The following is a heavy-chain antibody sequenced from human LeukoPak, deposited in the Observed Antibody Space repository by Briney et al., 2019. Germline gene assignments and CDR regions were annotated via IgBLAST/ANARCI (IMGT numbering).Heavy chain of an antibody. V-gene: IGHV3-30*03. CDR1: GFTFSSYG. CDR2: ISHDGTNT. D-gene: IGHD3-9*01. CDR3: AETGPTDF. J-gene: IGHJ4*02. Sequence: PGRSLRLSCAASGFTFSSYGMHWVRQAPGKGLEWVAAISHDGTNTHYAESVKGRFTISRDNSKSMLYLQMNSLRAEDTALYYCAETGPTDFWGQGTLVTVSS.